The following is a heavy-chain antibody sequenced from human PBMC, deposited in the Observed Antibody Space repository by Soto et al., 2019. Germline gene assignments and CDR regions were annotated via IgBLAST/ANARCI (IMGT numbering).Heavy chain of an antibody. J-gene: IGHJ4*02. CDR1: Y. CDR2: IYYGGST. V-gene: IGHV4-59*01. D-gene: IGHD4-17*01. CDR3: ARYYGAILFDY. Sequence: YWIGWVRQMPGKGLEWIGYIYYGGSTNYNPSLKSRVTISVDTSKNQFSLKLSSVTAADTAVYYCARYYGAILFDYWGQGTLVTVSS.